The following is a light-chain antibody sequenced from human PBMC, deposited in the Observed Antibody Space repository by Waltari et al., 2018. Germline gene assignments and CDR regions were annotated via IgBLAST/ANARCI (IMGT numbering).Light chain of an antibody. V-gene: IGKV3-20*01. CDR3: QQYARTPPT. CDR2: GAS. J-gene: IGKJ4*01. Sequence: EIVLTKSPGTLSLFPGERATLSCRASQSVHNNYLAWYQQKPGQAPRLLIYGASTRATAIPDRFSGSGSGTDFTLTIIRLEPEDCAVYFCQQYARTPPTFGGGTKVEIK. CDR1: QSVHNNY.